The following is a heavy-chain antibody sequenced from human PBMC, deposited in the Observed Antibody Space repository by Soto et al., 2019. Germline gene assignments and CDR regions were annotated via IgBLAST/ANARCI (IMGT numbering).Heavy chain of an antibody. J-gene: IGHJ6*02. CDR2: IDDGGST. V-gene: IGHV4-59*08. CDR1: GVSSGNYK. CDR3: VRQGFGNLHGLVDV. D-gene: IGHD3-10*01. Sequence: QVQLQESGPGLVNPSETLSLTCTVSGVSSGNYKWSWIRQSPGKGLEWIGYIDDGGSTSYNPSLMSRVTXXVXTXXRQFCLHLRSVTAADTAVYYCVRQGFGNLHGLVDVWGQGTTVTVSS.